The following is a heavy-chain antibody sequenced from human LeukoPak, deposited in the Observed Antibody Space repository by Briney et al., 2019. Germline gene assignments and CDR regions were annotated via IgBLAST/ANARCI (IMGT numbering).Heavy chain of an antibody. J-gene: IGHJ4*02. Sequence: ASVKVSCKASGCTFTSYGISWVRQAPGQGLEWMGWINPNSGGTNYAQKFQGRVTMTRDTSISTAYMELSRLRSDDTAVYYCARGSGSYFYYFDYWGQGTLVTVSS. CDR2: INPNSGGT. D-gene: IGHD3-10*01. CDR3: ARGSGSYFYYFDY. V-gene: IGHV1-2*02. CDR1: GCTFTSYG.